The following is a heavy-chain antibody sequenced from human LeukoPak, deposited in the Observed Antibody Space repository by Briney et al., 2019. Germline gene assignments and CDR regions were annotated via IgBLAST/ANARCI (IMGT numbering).Heavy chain of an antibody. CDR2: IYYSGST. CDR1: GGSISSGGYY. D-gene: IGHD5-18*01. CDR3: ARGRYRIPLDY. V-gene: IGHV4-31*03. Sequence: SETLSLTCTVSGGSISSGGYYWSWIRQHPGKGLEWIGYIYYSGSTYYNPSLKSRVTISVDTSKNQFSLKLSSVTAADTAVYYCARGRYRIPLDYWGQGTLVTVSS. J-gene: IGHJ4*02.